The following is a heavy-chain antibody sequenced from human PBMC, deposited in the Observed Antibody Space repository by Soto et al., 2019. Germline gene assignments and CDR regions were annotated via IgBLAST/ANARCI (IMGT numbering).Heavy chain of an antibody. Sequence: GASVKVSCKASGGTFSSYAISWVRQAPGQGLEWMGGIIPIFGTANYAQKFQGRVTITADESTSTAYMELSSLRSEDTAVYYCARLWGALSRYYYYYGMDVWGQGTTVTVSS. J-gene: IGHJ6*02. CDR2: IIPIFGTA. D-gene: IGHD3-16*02. V-gene: IGHV1-69*13. CDR1: GGTFSSYA. CDR3: ARLWGALSRYYYYYGMDV.